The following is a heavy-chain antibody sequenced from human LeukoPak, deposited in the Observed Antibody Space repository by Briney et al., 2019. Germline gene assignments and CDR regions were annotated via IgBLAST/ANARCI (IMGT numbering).Heavy chain of an antibody. CDR3: VRHPRFKYGNFDN. V-gene: IGHV1-18*01. D-gene: IGHD6-6*01. CDR2: IAPYNDNK. Sequence: GASVKVSFKASGYHFATYGISWVRQAPGQGLEWVGWIAPYNDNKNSAQKFQGRLTLTTDTATSTAYMDLRSLRSDDTAVYYCVRHPRFKYGNFDNWGQGTLVTVSS. J-gene: IGHJ4*02. CDR1: GYHFATYG.